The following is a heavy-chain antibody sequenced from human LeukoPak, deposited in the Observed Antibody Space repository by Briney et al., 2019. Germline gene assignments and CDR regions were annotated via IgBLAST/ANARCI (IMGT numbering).Heavy chain of an antibody. CDR3: ASPGLRDFFDY. Sequence: GESLQISCKGSGYIFTSYWIGWVRQLPGKGLERMGIIYPGDSDTRYSPSFQGQVTISADKSISTAYLQWSSLKASDTAMYYCASPGLRDFFDYWGQGTLVTVSS. D-gene: IGHD5/OR15-5a*01. V-gene: IGHV5-51*01. J-gene: IGHJ4*02. CDR2: IYPGDSDT. CDR1: GYIFTSYW.